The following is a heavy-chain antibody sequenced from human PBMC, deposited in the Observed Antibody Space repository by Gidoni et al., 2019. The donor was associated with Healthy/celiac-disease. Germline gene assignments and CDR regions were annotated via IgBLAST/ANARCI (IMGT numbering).Heavy chain of an antibody. CDR3: ARAHYSSGWYYDY. J-gene: IGHJ4*02. D-gene: IGHD6-19*01. Sequence: GRVTMTTDTSTSTAYMELRSLRSDDTAVYYCARAHYSSGWYYDYWGQGTLVTVSS. V-gene: IGHV1-18*01.